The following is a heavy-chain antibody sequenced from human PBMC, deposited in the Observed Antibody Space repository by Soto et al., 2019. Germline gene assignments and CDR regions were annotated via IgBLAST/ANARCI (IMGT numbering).Heavy chain of an antibody. D-gene: IGHD3-10*01. J-gene: IGHJ6*03. CDR2: INHSGST. V-gene: IGHV4-34*01. Sequence: SETLSLTCAVYGGSFSGYYWSWIRQPPGKGLEWIGEINHSGSTNYNPSLKSRVTISVDTSKNQFSLKLSSVTAADTAVYYCARGPSVYYGSGAHYYYYMDVWGKGTTVTVSS. CDR3: ARGPSVYYGSGAHYYYYMDV. CDR1: GGSFSGYY.